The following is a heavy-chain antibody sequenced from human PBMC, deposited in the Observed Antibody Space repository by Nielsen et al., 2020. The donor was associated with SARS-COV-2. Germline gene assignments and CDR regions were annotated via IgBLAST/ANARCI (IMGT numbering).Heavy chain of an antibody. Sequence: GGSLRLSCKGSGSSFTSYWIGWVRQMPGKGLEWMGIIYPGDSDTRYSPSFQGQVTISADKSISTAYLQWSSLKASDTAMYYCARQDAVGYSYGTVDYWGQGTLVTVSS. CDR3: ARQDAVGYSYGTVDY. CDR2: IYPGDSDT. V-gene: IGHV5-51*01. D-gene: IGHD5-18*01. CDR1: GSSFTSYW. J-gene: IGHJ4*02.